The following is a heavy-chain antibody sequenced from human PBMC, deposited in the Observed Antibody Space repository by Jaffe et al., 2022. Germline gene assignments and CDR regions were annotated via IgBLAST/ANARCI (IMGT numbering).Heavy chain of an antibody. CDR1: GFTFSGSA. V-gene: IGHV3-73*02. CDR3: TRLVREPWGSSEDY. D-gene: IGHD3-16*01. CDR2: IRSKANSYAT. Sequence: EVQLVESGGGLVQPGGSLKLSCAASGFTFSGSAMHWVRQASGKGLEWVGRIRSKANSYATAYAASVKGRFTISRDDSKNTAYLQMNSLKTEDTAVYYCTRLVREPWGSSEDYWGQGTLVTVSS. J-gene: IGHJ4*02.